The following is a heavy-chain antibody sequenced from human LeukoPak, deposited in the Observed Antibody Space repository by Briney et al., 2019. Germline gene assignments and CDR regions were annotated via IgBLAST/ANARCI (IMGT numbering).Heavy chain of an antibody. D-gene: IGHD4-17*01. V-gene: IGHV4-59*01. CDR1: SDFNRSYY. CDR3: ARDVRRSTVATGGFDA. Sequence: SETLSLICTVSSDFNRSYYWSWIRQPPGKGLEWIGYIYYRGSNNYHPSLKGRVPIPVDTSKNQFFRELSSGTAADTAGIYCARDVRRSTVATGGFDAWGQGALVTASS. CDR2: IYYRGSN. J-gene: IGHJ5*02.